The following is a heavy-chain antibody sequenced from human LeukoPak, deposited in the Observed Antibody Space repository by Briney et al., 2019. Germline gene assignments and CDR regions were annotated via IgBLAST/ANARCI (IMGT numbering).Heavy chain of an antibody. CDR3: VREDAHTYYFDF. CDR2: IKSTGDTT. D-gene: IGHD2-2*01. CDR1: GYTFTSYH. J-gene: IGHJ4*01. Sequence: ASVQVSCKTSGYTFTSYHMHWVRQAPGQGLEWVAIIKSTGDTTVYAQRFQGRVTVTRDTSTSTVYMDLSSLSSEDTAVYYCVREDAHTYYFDFWGPGTPVTVS. V-gene: IGHV1-46*01.